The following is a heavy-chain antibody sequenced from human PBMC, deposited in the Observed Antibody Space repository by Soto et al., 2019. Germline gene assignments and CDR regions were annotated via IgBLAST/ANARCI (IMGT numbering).Heavy chain of an antibody. J-gene: IGHJ4*02. V-gene: IGHV3-23*01. Sequence: GPLRLSCAASGFTFSSFAMSWGSQAPGKGLEWVSTINNSGGSTYYADSVKGRFTISRDNSKNMLFLQINGLRAEDTAVYYCAKDPPTTGTTFDYLGRGTLVTVSS. CDR1: GFTFSSFA. CDR3: AKDPPTTGTTFDY. CDR2: INNSGGST. D-gene: IGHD1-1*01.